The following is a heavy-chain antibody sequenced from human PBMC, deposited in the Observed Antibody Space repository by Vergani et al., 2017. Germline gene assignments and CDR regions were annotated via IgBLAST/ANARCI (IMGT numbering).Heavy chain of an antibody. CDR1: GFTFSSYS. Sequence: EVQLVESGGGLVKPGGSLRLSCAASGFTFSSYSMNWVRQAPGKGLEWVSSISSSSSYIYYADSVKGRFTISRDNAKNSLYLQMNSLRAEDTAVYYCARVEDYYDSSGYSKPGDYWGQVTLVTVSS. CDR2: ISSSSSYI. V-gene: IGHV3-21*01. J-gene: IGHJ4*02. D-gene: IGHD3-22*01. CDR3: ARVEDYYDSSGYSKPGDY.